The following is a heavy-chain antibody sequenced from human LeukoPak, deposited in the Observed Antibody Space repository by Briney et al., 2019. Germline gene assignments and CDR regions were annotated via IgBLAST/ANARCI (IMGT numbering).Heavy chain of an antibody. J-gene: IGHJ4*02. CDR3: ARGASYYYDSSGYLA. CDR1: GFTFSTYW. D-gene: IGHD3-22*01. Sequence: GGSLRLSCAASGFTFSTYWMYWVRQAPGKGLVWVSRINNDGSSTNYADSVKGRFTISRDNAKNSLYLQMNSLRAEDTAVYYCARGASYYYDSSGYLAWGQGTLVTVSS. V-gene: IGHV3-74*01. CDR2: INNDGSST.